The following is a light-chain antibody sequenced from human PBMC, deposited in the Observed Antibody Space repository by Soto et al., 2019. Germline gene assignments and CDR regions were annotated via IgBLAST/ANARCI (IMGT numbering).Light chain of an antibody. CDR2: AAS. Sequence: AIRMTQSPSSLSASTGDRVTITCRASQGITSYLAWYQQKPGKAPKVLIYAASTLQGGVPSRFSGSGSGTDFTLTISCLQSEDFATYYCQQYYTYPWTFGQGTKVEIK. CDR3: QQYYTYPWT. CDR1: QGITSY. V-gene: IGKV1-8*01. J-gene: IGKJ1*01.